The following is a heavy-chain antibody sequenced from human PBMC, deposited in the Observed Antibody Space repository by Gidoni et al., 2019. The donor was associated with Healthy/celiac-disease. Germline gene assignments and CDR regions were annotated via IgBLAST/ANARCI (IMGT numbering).Heavy chain of an antibody. CDR2: ISGSGGST. D-gene: IGHD3-22*01. V-gene: IGHV3-23*01. J-gene: IGHJ4*02. CDR1: GFTFSSYA. CDR3: AKGKSRNYYDSSGYYHY. Sequence: EVQLLESGGGLVQPGGSLRLSCAASGFTFSSYAMSWVRQAPGKGLGWVSAISGSGGSTYYADSVKGRFTISRDNSKNTLYLQMNSLRAEDTAVYYCAKGKSRNYYDSSGYYHYWGQGTLVTVSS.